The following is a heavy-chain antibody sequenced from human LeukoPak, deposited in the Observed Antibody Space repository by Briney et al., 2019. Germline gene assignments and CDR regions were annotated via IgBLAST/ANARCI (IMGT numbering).Heavy chain of an antibody. Sequence: PSETLSLTCTVSGGSISSYYWSWIRQPPGKGLEWIGYIYYSGSTNYNPSLKSRVTISVDTSKNQFSLKLNSVTAADTAVYYCARSYSSSWYGDFQHWGQGTLVTVSS. D-gene: IGHD6-13*01. J-gene: IGHJ1*01. CDR3: ARSYSSSWYGDFQH. V-gene: IGHV4-59*01. CDR2: IYYSGST. CDR1: GGSISSYY.